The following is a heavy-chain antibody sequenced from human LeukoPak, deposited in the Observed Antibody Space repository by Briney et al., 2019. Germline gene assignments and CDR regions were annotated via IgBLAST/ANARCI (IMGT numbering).Heavy chain of an antibody. Sequence: GGSLRLSCAASGFSFSFSNMNWVRQAPGKGLEWVSSISSTGGTTYYADSVKGRFTISRDNSKNTVHLQMNSLRADDTAVYYCAKSWFGEFNWGQGMLVTVSS. J-gene: IGHJ4*02. CDR2: ISSTGGTT. CDR3: AKSWFGEFN. D-gene: IGHD3-10*01. V-gene: IGHV3-23*01. CDR1: GFSFSFSN.